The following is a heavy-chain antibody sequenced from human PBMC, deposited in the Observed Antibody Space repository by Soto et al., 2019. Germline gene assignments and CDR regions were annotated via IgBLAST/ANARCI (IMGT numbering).Heavy chain of an antibody. Sequence: QVPLVESGGGVVQPGRSLRLSCAASGFTFSSYGMHWVRQAPGKGLEWVAVLSYDGSNKYYADSVKGRFTISRDNSKNTLYLQMNSLRAEDTAVYYCAKDRRPNYYYGMDVWGQGTTVTVSS. CDR2: LSYDGSNK. CDR3: AKDRRPNYYYGMDV. D-gene: IGHD6-25*01. CDR1: GFTFSSYG. J-gene: IGHJ6*02. V-gene: IGHV3-30*18.